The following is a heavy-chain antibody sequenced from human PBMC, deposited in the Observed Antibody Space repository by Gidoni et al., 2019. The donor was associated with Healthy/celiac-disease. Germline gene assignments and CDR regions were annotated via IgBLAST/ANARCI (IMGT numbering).Heavy chain of an antibody. CDR3: ARDLFSLEFDL. V-gene: IGHV4-30-2*01. D-gene: IGHD1-1*01. Sequence: QLQLQESGSGLVTPSPTLSLTCAVSGGSISSGGYSWSWIRQPPGKVLEWIGYIYHSGSTYYNPSLKRRVTISVDRSKNQFSLKLSSVTAADTAVYYCARDLFSLEFDLWGRGTLVTVSS. CDR1: GGSISSGGYS. CDR2: IYHSGST. J-gene: IGHJ2*01.